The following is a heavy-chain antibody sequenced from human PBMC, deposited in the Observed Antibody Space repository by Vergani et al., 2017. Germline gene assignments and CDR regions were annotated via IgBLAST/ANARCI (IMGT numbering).Heavy chain of an antibody. CDR1: GFTFSDYY. CDR2: ISSGGGTI. Sequence: QVQLVESGGGLVKPGGSLRLSCAASGFTFSDYYMSWLRQAPGKGLDWVSYISSGGGTIFYADSVKGRFTISRDNAKNSLYLQMNSLRAEDTAVYYCARESYGGNSWPYYFDYWGQGTLVTVSS. J-gene: IGHJ4*02. V-gene: IGHV3-11*04. D-gene: IGHD4-23*01. CDR3: ARESYGGNSWPYYFDY.